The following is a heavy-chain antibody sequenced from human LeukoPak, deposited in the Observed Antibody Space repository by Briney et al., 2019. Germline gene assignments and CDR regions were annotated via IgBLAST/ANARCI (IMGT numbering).Heavy chain of an antibody. CDR1: GFTFSDYY. CDR3: ARVTYNGYQHFDY. CDR2: IHHRGTT. Sequence: GSLRLSCAASGFTFSDYYMSWIRLPPGKGLEWIGEIHHRGTTYYNPSLRSRVTISVDTSKNQFSLRLTSVTAADTAVYYCARVTYNGYQHFDYWGQGNLVTVS. V-gene: IGHV4-34*01. J-gene: IGHJ4*02. D-gene: IGHD3-10*01.